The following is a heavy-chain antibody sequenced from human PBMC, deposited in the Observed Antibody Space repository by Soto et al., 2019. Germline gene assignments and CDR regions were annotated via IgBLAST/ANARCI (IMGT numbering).Heavy chain of an antibody. Sequence: VQLVESGGGVVQPGRSLRLSCAASGFTFSSYGMHWVRQAPGKGLEWVAVIWYDGSNKYYADSVKGRFTISRDNSKNTLYLQMNSLRAEDTAVYYCARDRAVAGHLDYWGQGTLVTVSS. CDR3: ARDRAVAGHLDY. J-gene: IGHJ4*02. V-gene: IGHV3-33*01. D-gene: IGHD6-19*01. CDR1: GFTFSSYG. CDR2: IWYDGSNK.